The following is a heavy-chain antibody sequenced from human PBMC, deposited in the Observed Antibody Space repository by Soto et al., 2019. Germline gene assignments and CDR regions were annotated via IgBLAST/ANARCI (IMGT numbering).Heavy chain of an antibody. J-gene: IGHJ4*02. Sequence: EVQLVESGGGLVQPGGSLRLSCAASGFTFSSYSMNWVRQAPGKGLEWVSYISSSSSTIYYADSVNGRFTISGDNALIALYLQMNGLRGDVTAVYYCARDLIYGLFDSRGQGSLVSVSS. CDR2: ISSSSSTI. CDR3: ARDLIYGLFDS. CDR1: GFTFSSYS. V-gene: IGHV3-48*01. D-gene: IGHD4-17*01.